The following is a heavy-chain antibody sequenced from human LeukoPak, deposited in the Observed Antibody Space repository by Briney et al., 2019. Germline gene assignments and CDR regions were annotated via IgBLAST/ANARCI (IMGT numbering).Heavy chain of an antibody. Sequence: ASVKVSCKASGYGFSDVYFNWVRPAPGQGLEWMGWINPHSGATNYAQRFQGRVSMDASIDTAYMELSRLTSDDTAVYYCATSSSVTHTRDPWGQGTLVTVSS. D-gene: IGHD5/OR15-5a*01. CDR3: ATSSSVTHTRDP. J-gene: IGHJ5*02. CDR2: INPHSGAT. CDR1: GYGFSDVY. V-gene: IGHV1-2*02.